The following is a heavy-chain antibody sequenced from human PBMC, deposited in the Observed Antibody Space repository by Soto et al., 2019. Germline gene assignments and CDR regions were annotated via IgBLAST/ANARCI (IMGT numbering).Heavy chain of an antibody. J-gene: IGHJ4*02. V-gene: IGHV3-7*03. Sequence: GGSLRLSCAASGFTFSGLWMSWVRQAPGKGLEWVADIKKDGSKIYYLDSVKGRFTISRDNARNSLYLQLNNLRAEDTAVYYCASLWEYGYWGQGTLVTVSS. D-gene: IGHD1-26*01. CDR1: GFTFSGLW. CDR2: IKKDGSKI. CDR3: ASLWEYGY.